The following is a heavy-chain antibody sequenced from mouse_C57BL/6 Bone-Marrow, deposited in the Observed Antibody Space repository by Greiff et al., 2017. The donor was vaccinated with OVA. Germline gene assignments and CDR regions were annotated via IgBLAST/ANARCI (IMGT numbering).Heavy chain of an antibody. CDR2: IDPSDSYT. CDR1: GYTFTSYW. CDR3: AREEYFSFAY. V-gene: IGHV1-50*01. D-gene: IGHD2-10*02. J-gene: IGHJ3*01. Sequence: VQLQQPGAELVKPGASVKLSCKASGYTFTSYWMQWVKQRPGQGLEWIGEIDPSDSYTNYNQKFKGKATLTVDTSSSTAYMQLSSLTSEYSAVYYCAREEYFSFAYWGQGTLVTVSA.